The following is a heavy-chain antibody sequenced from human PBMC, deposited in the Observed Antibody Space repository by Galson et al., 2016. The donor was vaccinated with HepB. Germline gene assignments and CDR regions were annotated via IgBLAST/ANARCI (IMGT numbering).Heavy chain of an antibody. Sequence: SLRLSCAASGFIFSDYYISWIRQAPGKGLEWVSYTSGSGGDTNYADSVRGRFTTSRDNSKNSLYLQMNSLRVEDTAVYYCARSMIGTNGAFDIWGQGTMVTVSS. J-gene: IGHJ3*02. CDR2: TSGSGGDT. V-gene: IGHV3-11*06. CDR1: GFIFSDYY. D-gene: IGHD2-21*01. CDR3: ARSMIGTNGAFDI.